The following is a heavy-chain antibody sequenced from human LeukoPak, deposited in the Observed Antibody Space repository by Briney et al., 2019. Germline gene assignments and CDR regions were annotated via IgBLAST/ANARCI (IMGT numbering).Heavy chain of an antibody. V-gene: IGHV4-4*07. J-gene: IGHJ6*03. CDR1: GDSISGNY. Sequence: SETLSLTCSVSGDSISGNYWNWIRLPAGKGLEWIGRIYPSANVYYNPSLKSRVTVSLDASRNQFSLNMRSVTAADTAVYYCARGLSPTSYYYYMDVWGKGTTVTVSS. CDR2: IYPSANV. CDR3: ARGLSPTSYYYYMDV. D-gene: IGHD2/OR15-2a*01.